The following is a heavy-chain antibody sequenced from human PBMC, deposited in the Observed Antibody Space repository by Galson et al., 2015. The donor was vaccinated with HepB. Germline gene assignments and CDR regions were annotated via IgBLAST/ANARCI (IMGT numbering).Heavy chain of an antibody. J-gene: IGHJ6*03. CDR3: VRANYYYYYMDV. CDR1: GLIFTDYY. Sequence: SLRLSCAASGLIFTDYYMSWIRQAPGKGLEWLSYLSSSGSTIYYADSVKGRSTISRDNAKNSLYLQMNSLRAEDTAVYYCVRANYYYYYMDVWGKGTTVTVSS. CDR2: LSSSGSTI. V-gene: IGHV3-11*01.